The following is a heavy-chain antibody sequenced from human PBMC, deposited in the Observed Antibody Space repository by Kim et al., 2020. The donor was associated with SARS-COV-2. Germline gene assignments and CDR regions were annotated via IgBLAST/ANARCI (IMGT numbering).Heavy chain of an antibody. V-gene: IGHV1-69*13. Sequence: SVKVSCKASGGTFSSYAISWVRQAPGQGLEWMGGIIPIFGTANYAQKFQGRVTITADESTSTAYMELSSLRSEDTAVYYCAIFIPGGDIVVVVAEGGWFDPCGQGTLVTVSS. D-gene: IGHD2-15*01. J-gene: IGHJ5*02. CDR1: GGTFSSYA. CDR3: AIFIPGGDIVVVVAEGGWFDP. CDR2: IIPIFGTA.